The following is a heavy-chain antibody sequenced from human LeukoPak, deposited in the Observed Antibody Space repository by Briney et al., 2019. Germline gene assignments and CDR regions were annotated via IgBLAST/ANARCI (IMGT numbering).Heavy chain of an antibody. Sequence: GASVKVSCKASGYTFTSYAMHWVRQAPGQRLEWMGWINAGHGNTKYSQEFQGRVTITRDTSASTAYMELRSLRSDDTAVYYCARITQTDYDFDYWGQGTLVIVSS. D-gene: IGHD4-17*01. V-gene: IGHV1-3*01. J-gene: IGHJ4*02. CDR1: GYTFTSYA. CDR3: ARITQTDYDFDY. CDR2: INAGHGNT.